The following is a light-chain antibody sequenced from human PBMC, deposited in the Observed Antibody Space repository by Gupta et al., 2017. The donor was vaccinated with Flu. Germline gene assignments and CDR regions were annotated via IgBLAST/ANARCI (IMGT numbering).Light chain of an antibody. CDR2: GAS. V-gene: IGKV3-20*01. J-gene: IGKJ3*01. CDR3: QEYGTSALFT. CDR1: QSVSSRY. Sequence: EIVLTQSPGTLSLSPGERVTLSCRASQSVSSRYLAWYQQKPGQAPRLLIYGASTRASDIPDRFSGSGSGTDFTLTISRLEPEDFAVYYCQEYGTSALFTFGPGTKVDI.